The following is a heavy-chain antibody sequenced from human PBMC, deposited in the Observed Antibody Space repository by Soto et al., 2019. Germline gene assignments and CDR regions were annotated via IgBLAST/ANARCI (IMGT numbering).Heavy chain of an antibody. V-gene: IGHV4-4*02. CDR3: ARRSKVTPPRTPGY. J-gene: IGHJ4*02. D-gene: IGHD2-21*02. CDR1: GGSISSSNW. CDR2: IYHSGST. Sequence: QVQLQESGPGLVKPSGTLSLTCAVSGGSISSSNWWSWVRQPPGKGLEWIGEIYHSGSTNYNPSRQGRVTLSVDKSQDQFSLKLGSVTAAATAVYYCARRSKVTPPRTPGYWGQGTLVTVSS.